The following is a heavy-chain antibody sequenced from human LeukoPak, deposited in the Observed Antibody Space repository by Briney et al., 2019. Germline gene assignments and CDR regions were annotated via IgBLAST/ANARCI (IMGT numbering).Heavy chain of an antibody. Sequence: GGSLRLSCAASGFAFSGNNMNWVRQAPGKGLEWVSFIGTSGSYIKYADSVKGRFTISRDNAKNSLYLQMNSLRAEDTAMYFCARDRAIDIRAYDIWGQGTMVTVSS. J-gene: IGHJ3*02. V-gene: IGHV3-21*01. CDR3: ARDRAIDIRAYDI. D-gene: IGHD5-12*01. CDR1: GFAFSGNN. CDR2: IGTSGSYI.